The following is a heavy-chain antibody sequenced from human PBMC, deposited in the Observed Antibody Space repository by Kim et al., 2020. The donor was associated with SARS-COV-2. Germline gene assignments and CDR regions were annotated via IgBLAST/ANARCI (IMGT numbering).Heavy chain of an antibody. V-gene: IGHV1-46*01. CDR3: ARDNFAFDI. CDR2: DCSA. Sequence: DCSASYAQRFQDRFTVTRDTSTNTLYMELGSLRSEDTAIYYCARDNFAFDIWGLGTMVTVSS. J-gene: IGHJ3*02.